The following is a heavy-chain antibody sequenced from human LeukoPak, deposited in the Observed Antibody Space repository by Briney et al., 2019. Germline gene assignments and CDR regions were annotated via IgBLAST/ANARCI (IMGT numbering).Heavy chain of an antibody. D-gene: IGHD3-10*01. CDR3: ARSAGYYGYPAPFDY. Sequence: PSETLSLTCTVSGGSISSGGYYWSWIRQPPGKGLEWIGYIYHSGSTYYNPSLKSRVTISVDTSKNQFSLKLSSVTAADTAVYYCARSAGYYGYPAPFDYWGQGTLVTVSS. J-gene: IGHJ4*02. V-gene: IGHV4-30-2*01. CDR1: GGSISSGGYY. CDR2: IYHSGST.